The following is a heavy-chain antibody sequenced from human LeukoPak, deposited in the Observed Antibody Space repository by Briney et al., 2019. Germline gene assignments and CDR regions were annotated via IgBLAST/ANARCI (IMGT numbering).Heavy chain of an antibody. V-gene: IGHV4-39*07. Sequence: SETLSLTCTVSGGSISSRSYYWGWIRQPPGKGLEWIGSIYYSGSTYYNPSLQSRVTISVDTSKNQFSLKLNSVTAADTAVYYCARAGGTRGIEGISLRGDAFDIWGQGTMVTVS. D-gene: IGHD1-26*01. CDR2: IYYSGST. CDR1: GGSISSRSYY. CDR3: ARAGGTRGIEGISLRGDAFDI. J-gene: IGHJ3*02.